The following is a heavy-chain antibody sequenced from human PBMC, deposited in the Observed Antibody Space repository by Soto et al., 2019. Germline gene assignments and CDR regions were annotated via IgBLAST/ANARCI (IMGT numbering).Heavy chain of an antibody. CDR1: GYTFTSYF. CDR2: INPSGGST. CDR3: ARDKSATVTSYYYYDDMDV. D-gene: IGHD4-4*01. Sequence: ASVKVSCKASGYTFTSYFMHWVRQAPGQGLEWMGIINPSGGSTSYAQKFQGRVTMTRDTSTSTVYMELSSLRSEDTDVYYCARDKSATVTSYYYYDDMDVWGQGTTVTVSS. J-gene: IGHJ6*02. V-gene: IGHV1-46*01.